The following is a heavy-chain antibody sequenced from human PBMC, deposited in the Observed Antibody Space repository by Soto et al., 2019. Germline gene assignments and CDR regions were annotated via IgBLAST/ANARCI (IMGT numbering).Heavy chain of an antibody. CDR1: GYTFTSYY. CDR2: INPSGGST. CDR3: ARVYDFWSGYYTATRENYGMDV. D-gene: IGHD3-3*01. V-gene: IGHV1-46*01. J-gene: IGHJ6*02. Sequence: ASVKVSCKASGYTFTSYYVHWVRQAPGQGLEWMGIINPSGGSTSYAQKFQGRVTMTRDTSTSTVYMELSSLRSEDTAVYYCARVYDFWSGYYTATRENYGMDVWGQGTRVTVSS.